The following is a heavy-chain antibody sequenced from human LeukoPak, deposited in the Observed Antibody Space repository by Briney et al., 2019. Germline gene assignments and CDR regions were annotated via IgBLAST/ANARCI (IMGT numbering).Heavy chain of an antibody. CDR1: GFTFGSYG. Sequence: GGSLRLSCAASGFTFGSYGMNWVRQAPGKGLELVSTLSAGGETAYYADSVKGRFTIYRDNPQNTLYLQMNSLRGDDTALYYCAFSPLGNNYGNAYWGQGTLVTVSS. D-gene: IGHD1/OR15-1a*01. J-gene: IGHJ4*02. CDR2: LSAGGETA. V-gene: IGHV3-23*01. CDR3: AFSPLGNNYGNAY.